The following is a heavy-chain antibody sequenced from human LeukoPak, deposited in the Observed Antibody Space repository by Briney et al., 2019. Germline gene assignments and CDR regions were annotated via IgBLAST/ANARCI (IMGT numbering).Heavy chain of an antibody. V-gene: IGHV4-30-4*02. D-gene: IGHD5-12*01. CDR1: GGSISSGDYY. J-gene: IGHJ3*02. CDR2: IYYIGNT. Sequence: SETLSLTCTVSGGSISSGDYYWSWIRQPPGKGLEWIGYIYYIGNTFYNPSLKSRVTISVDTSKNQFSLELSSVTAADTAVYYCARGPDKWLRSLNAFDIWGQGTMVTVSS. CDR3: ARGPDKWLRSLNAFDI.